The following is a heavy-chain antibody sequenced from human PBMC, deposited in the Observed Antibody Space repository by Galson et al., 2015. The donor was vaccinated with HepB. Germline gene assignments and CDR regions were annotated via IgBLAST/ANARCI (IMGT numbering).Heavy chain of an antibody. V-gene: IGHV3-33*01. CDR3: ARIGGGWVSDY. J-gene: IGHJ4*02. CDR1: GFTFSNYG. D-gene: IGHD3-16*01. Sequence: SLRLSCAASGFTFSNYGMHWVRQAPGKGLEWVAVIWFDGDNKYYADSVKGRFTISRDNSRNTLYLQMNRLRADDTAVYYCARIGGGWVSDYWGQGTLVTVSS. CDR2: IWFDGDNK.